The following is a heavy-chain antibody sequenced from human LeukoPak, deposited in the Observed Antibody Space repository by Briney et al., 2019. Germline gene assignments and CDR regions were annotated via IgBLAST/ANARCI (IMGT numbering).Heavy chain of an antibody. CDR3: AIGRGCSFVVDY. J-gene: IGHJ4*02. CDR1: GASISSSNYY. D-gene: IGHD5-18*01. V-gene: IGHV4-39*01. Sequence: SETLSLTCTVSGASISSSNYYWGWIRQPPGKGLEWIGNIYSTGSTYYIPSLKSRVTISPDTSKNQFSLKLSSVTAADTAVYYCAIGRGCSFVVDYWGQGTLVTVSS. CDR2: IYSTGST.